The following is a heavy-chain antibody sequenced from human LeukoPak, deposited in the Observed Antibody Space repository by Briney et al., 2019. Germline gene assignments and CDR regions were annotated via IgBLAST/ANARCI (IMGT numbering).Heavy chain of an antibody. CDR1: GFTFSSYA. J-gene: IGHJ4*02. CDR2: ISGSGAGT. CDR3: AKVKEDGSSWYFYFDY. Sequence: PGGSLRLSCAASGFTFSSYAMTWVRQAPGKGLEWVSAISGSGAGTFYADSVKGRFTMSRDNSKNTLYLQMNSLRAEDTAVYFCAKVKEDGSSWYFYFDYWGQGTLVTVSS. D-gene: IGHD6-13*01. V-gene: IGHV3-23*01.